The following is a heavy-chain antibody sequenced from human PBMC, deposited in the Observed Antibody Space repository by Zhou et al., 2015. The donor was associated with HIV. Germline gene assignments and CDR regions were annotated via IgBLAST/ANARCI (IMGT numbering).Heavy chain of an antibody. V-gene: IGHV1-69*06. CDR3: ARDRGAARPDWRYFDL. CDR2: IIPIFGTA. Sequence: QVQLVQSGTEVKKPGSSVKVSCKTSGGTFSSYAISWVRQAPGQGLEWMGGIIPIFGTANYAQKFQGRVTITADKSTSTAYMELSSLTSEDTAVYYCARDRGAARPDWRYFDLWGRGTLVTVS. CDR1: GGTFSSYA. J-gene: IGHJ2*01. D-gene: IGHD6-6*01.